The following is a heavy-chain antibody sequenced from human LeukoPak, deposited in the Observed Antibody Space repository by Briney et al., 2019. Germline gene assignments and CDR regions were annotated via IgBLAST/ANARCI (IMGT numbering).Heavy chain of an antibody. V-gene: IGHV4-4*02. D-gene: IGHD4-17*01. J-gene: IGHJ5*02. CDR2: IYHGGNT. CDR1: GDSISSKNW. CDR3: ARAPGDYGWFDP. Sequence: SETLSLTCAVSGDSISSKNWWNWVRQPPGKGLEWIGEIYHGGNTNYNPSLKSRVTISVDKSKNQFSLKLSSVTAADTAFYYCARAPGDYGWFDPWGQGTLVTVSS.